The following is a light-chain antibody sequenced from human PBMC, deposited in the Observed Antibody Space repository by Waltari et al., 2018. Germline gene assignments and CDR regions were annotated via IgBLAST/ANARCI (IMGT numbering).Light chain of an antibody. V-gene: IGKV1-5*03. CDR3: QEYDSLPVT. Sequence: DIQMTQSPSTLAASVGDRINITCRTSQSVKNNLAWYQQKPGKAPKVLIHKASSLEGGVPSRFSGSGYGTEFTLTISSLQPDDFATYYCQEYDSLPVTFGGGTRVEIK. J-gene: IGKJ4*01. CDR2: KAS. CDR1: QSVKNN.